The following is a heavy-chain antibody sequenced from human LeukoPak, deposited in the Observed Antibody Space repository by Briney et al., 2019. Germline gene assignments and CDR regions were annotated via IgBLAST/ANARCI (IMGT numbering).Heavy chain of an antibody. CDR3: AKDRYGDYLTGGFDP. D-gene: IGHD4-17*01. J-gene: IGHJ5*02. Sequence: GGSLRLSCSASGFTFDDYAMHWVRQAPGKGLEWVSGISWNSGSIGYADSVKGRFTISRDNAKNSLYLQMNSLRAEDAALYYCAKDRYGDYLTGGFDPWGQGTLVTVSS. V-gene: IGHV3-9*01. CDR2: ISWNSGSI. CDR1: GFTFDDYA.